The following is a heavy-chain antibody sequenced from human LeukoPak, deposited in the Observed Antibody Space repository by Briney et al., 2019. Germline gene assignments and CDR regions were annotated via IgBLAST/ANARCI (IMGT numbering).Heavy chain of an antibody. J-gene: IGHJ4*02. V-gene: IGHV4-38-2*02. CDR2: IYHSGNT. Sequence: PSETLSLTCTVSGGSISSYYWSWIRQPPGKGLEWIGSIYHSGNTYYNPSLKSRVTISVDTSKNQFSLKLNSVTAADTAVYYCARAGYGDSDFDYRGQGTLVTVSS. D-gene: IGHD4-17*01. CDR1: GGSISSYY. CDR3: ARAGYGDSDFDY.